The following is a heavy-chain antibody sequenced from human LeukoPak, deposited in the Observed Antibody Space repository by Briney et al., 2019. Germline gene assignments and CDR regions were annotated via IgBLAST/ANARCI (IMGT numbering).Heavy chain of an antibody. Sequence: GESLRLSCAASGFTFSSYWMSWVRQAPGKGLEWVANIKQDGSEKYYVNSVKGRFTISRDNAKNSLYLQMNSLRAEDTAVYYCARDSSGWTDLDYWGQGTLVTVSS. CDR3: ARDSSGWTDLDY. D-gene: IGHD6-19*01. CDR2: IKQDGSEK. V-gene: IGHV3-7*01. CDR1: GFTFSSYW. J-gene: IGHJ4*02.